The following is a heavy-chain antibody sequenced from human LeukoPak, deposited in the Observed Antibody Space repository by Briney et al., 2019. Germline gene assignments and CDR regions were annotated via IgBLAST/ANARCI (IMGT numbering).Heavy chain of an antibody. V-gene: IGHV3-73*01. CDR1: GFTFSASA. D-gene: IGHD3-22*01. CDR3: TRLLDYNGYYYGAFDY. J-gene: IGHJ4*02. CDR2: TRTKTNNFAT. Sequence: SGGSLRLSCAASGFTFSASAMHWVRQASGKGLEWVGRTRTKTNNFATAYAASVKGRFTVSRDDSKNTAYLQMNSLKTEDTAVYYCTRLLDYNGYYYGAFDYWGQGTLVTVSS.